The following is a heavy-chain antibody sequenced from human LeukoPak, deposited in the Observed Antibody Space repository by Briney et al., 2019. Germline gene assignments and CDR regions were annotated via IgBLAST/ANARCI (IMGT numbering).Heavy chain of an antibody. J-gene: IGHJ4*02. CDR1: GGSISSHY. D-gene: IGHD3-3*01. Sequence: KPSETLSLTCTVSGGSISSHYWSWIRQPPGKGLEWLGYIYYSGSTNYNPSLKSRVTISVDTSKNQFSLKLSSVTAADTAVYYCAREVYDFWSGYTDYWGQGTLVTVSS. CDR2: IYYSGST. V-gene: IGHV4-59*11. CDR3: AREVYDFWSGYTDY.